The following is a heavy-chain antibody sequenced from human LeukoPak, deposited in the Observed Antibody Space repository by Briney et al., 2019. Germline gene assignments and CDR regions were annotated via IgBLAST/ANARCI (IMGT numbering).Heavy chain of an antibody. CDR1: GYTFTGYY. CDR2: INPNSGGT. Sequence: ASVKVSGKASGYTFTGYYMHWVRQAPGQGLEWMGWINPNSGGTNYAQKFQGRVTMTRDTSISTAYMELSRLRSDDTAVYYCARDGQLWTLYYYYYMDVWGKGTTVTVSS. J-gene: IGHJ6*03. D-gene: IGHD5-18*01. CDR3: ARDGQLWTLYYYYYMDV. V-gene: IGHV1-2*02.